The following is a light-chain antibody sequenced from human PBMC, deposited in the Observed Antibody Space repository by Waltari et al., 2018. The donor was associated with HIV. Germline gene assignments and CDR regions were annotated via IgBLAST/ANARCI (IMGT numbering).Light chain of an antibody. CDR1: QSVSSN. CDR2: GAS. J-gene: IGKJ1*01. V-gene: IGKV3-15*01. Sequence: EIVMTQSPATLSVSPGERATLPCRASQSVSSNLAWYQQKPGQAPRLLIYGASTRATGIPARFSGSWSGTEFTLTISSLQSEDFAVYYCQQYNNWPPTFGQGTKVEIK. CDR3: QQYNNWPPT.